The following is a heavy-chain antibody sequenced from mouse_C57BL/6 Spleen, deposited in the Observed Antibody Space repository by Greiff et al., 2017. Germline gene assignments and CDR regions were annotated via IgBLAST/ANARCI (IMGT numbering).Heavy chain of an antibody. J-gene: IGHJ4*01. Sequence: VHLVESGPGLVQPSQSLSITCTVSGFSLTSYGVHWVRQSPGKGLEWLGVIWSGGSTDYNAAFISRLSISKDNSKSQVFFKMNSLQADDTAIYYCARYYYGSDYAMDYWGQGTSVTVSS. V-gene: IGHV2-2*01. CDR2: IWSGGST. CDR1: GFSLTSYG. D-gene: IGHD1-1*01. CDR3: ARYYYGSDYAMDY.